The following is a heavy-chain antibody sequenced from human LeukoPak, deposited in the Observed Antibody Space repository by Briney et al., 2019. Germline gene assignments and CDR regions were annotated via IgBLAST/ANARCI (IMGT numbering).Heavy chain of an antibody. CDR2: ISGSGGST. Sequence: GGSLRLSCAASGFTFSSYAMSWVRQAPGKGLEWVSAISGSGGSTYYADSVKGRFTISRDNSKNTLCLQMNSLRAEDTAVYYCAKAPRGLRMGYYFDYWGQGTLVTVSS. V-gene: IGHV3-23*01. CDR3: AKAPRGLRMGYYFDY. CDR1: GFTFSSYA. J-gene: IGHJ4*02. D-gene: IGHD3-10*01.